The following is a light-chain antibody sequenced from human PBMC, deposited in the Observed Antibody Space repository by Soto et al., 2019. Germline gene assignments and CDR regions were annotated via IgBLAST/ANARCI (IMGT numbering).Light chain of an antibody. J-gene: IGLJ1*01. V-gene: IGLV3-25*03. Sequence: SYELTQPPSGLVSPGQTARITCSGDALTKQYAYWYQQKPGHAPVLVIYKDSERPSGIPERFSGSSSGTTVTLTISGVQAEDEAAYYCQSADISGPYVFGIGTKLTVL. CDR2: KDS. CDR3: QSADISGPYV. CDR1: ALTKQY.